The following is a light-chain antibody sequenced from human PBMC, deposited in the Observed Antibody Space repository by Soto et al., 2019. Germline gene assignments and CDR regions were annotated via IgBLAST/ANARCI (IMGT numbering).Light chain of an antibody. Sequence: QSALTQPASVSGSPGQSITISCTGTSSDVGGYNSVSWYQQHPGKAPKLMIYDVSNRPSGVSNRFSGSKSGNTASLTISGLQAEDEADYYCSSYTSSTLGVFGGGTKLTVL. J-gene: IGLJ2*01. V-gene: IGLV2-14*01. CDR3: SSYTSSTLGV. CDR2: DVS. CDR1: SSDVGGYNS.